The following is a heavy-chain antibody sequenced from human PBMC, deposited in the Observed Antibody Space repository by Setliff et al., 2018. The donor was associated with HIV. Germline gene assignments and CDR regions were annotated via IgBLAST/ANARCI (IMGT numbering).Heavy chain of an antibody. CDR1: GFIFTDYR. D-gene: IGHD3-3*01. CDR3: AREPTGDFWSGYSSRGLDY. V-gene: IGHV1-2*06. CDR2: FNPNSGVT. J-gene: IGHJ4*02. Sequence: ASVKVSCKAPGFIFTDYRIHWVRQAPGQGLEWLGRFNPNSGVTNSPQKFQGRVTMTRDTSINTAYMELSRLTSDDTAFYYCAREPTGDFWSGYSSRGLDYWGQGTLVTVSS.